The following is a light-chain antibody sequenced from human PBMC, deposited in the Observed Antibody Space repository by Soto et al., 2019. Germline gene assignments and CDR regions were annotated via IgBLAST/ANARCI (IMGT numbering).Light chain of an antibody. CDR1: QSVDSSY. J-gene: IGKJ2*01. Sequence: EIVLTQSPGTLSLSPGERATLSCRASQSVDSSYLSWYQHKPGQAPRLLIYATSSRATGIPDRFSGSGSGTDFTLTISILEPEDFAVYYCQRYGASSFTFGQGTNLEIK. V-gene: IGKV3-20*01. CDR3: QRYGASSFT. CDR2: ATS.